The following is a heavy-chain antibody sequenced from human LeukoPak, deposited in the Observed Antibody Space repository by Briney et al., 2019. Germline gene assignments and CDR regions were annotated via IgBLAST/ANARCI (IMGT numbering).Heavy chain of an antibody. Sequence: GGSLRLSCAASGFTFSSYWMHWVRHAPGKGLEWVSGISWNSGSIGYADSVKGRFTISRDNAKNSLYLQMNSLRAEDTALYYCAKDAYCSSTSCYGGMDVWGQGTTVTVSS. D-gene: IGHD2-2*01. CDR3: AKDAYCSSTSCYGGMDV. J-gene: IGHJ6*02. CDR1: GFTFSSYW. V-gene: IGHV3-9*01. CDR2: ISWNSGSI.